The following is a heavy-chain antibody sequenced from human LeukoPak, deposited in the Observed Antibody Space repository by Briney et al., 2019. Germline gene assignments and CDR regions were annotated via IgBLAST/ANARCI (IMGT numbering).Heavy chain of an antibody. CDR2: INPNSGGT. V-gene: IGHV1-2*02. CDR1: GYTFTSYG. J-gene: IGHJ3*02. CDR3: ARIEYLSSWTGQDAFDI. Sequence: ASVKVSCKASGYTFTSYGISWVRQAPGQGLEWMGWINPNSGGTNYAQKFQGRVTMTRDTSISTAYMELSRLRSDDTAVYYCARIEYLSSWTGQDAFDIWGQGTMVTVSS. D-gene: IGHD6-13*01.